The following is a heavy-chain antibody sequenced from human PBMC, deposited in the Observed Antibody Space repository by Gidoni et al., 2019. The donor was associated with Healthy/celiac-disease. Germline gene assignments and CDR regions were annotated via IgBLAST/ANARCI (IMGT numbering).Heavy chain of an antibody. V-gene: IGHV1-69*01. Sequence: QVQLVQSGAEVKKPGSSVQVSCKASGGTVSSYAISWVRQAPGQGLEWMGGIIPIFGTANYAQKFQGRVTITADESTSTAYMELSSLRSEDTAVYYCAREGRYQLLFDYWGQGTLVTVSS. D-gene: IGHD2-2*01. CDR3: AREGRYQLLFDY. CDR1: GGTVSSYA. CDR2: IIPIFGTA. J-gene: IGHJ4*02.